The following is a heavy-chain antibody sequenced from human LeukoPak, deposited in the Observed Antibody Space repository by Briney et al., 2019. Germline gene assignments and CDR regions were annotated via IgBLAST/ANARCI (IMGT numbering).Heavy chain of an antibody. Sequence: SVKVSCKASGGTFSSYAISWVRQAPGQGLEWMGGIIPIFGTANYAQKFQGRVTITADKSTSTAYMELSSLRSEDTAVYCCARGPYYDFWTYYMDVWGKGTTVTVSS. CDR1: GGTFSSYA. D-gene: IGHD3-3*01. V-gene: IGHV1-69*06. CDR2: IIPIFGTA. CDR3: ARGPYYDFWTYYMDV. J-gene: IGHJ6*03.